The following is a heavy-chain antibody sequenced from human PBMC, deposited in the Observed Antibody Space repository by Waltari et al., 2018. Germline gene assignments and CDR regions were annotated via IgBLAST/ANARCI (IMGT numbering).Heavy chain of an antibody. V-gene: IGHV3-33*01. D-gene: IGHD3-10*01. CDR3: ARVGVRGVMANAFDI. CDR2: IGWDGRNK. J-gene: IGHJ3*02. CDR1: ESTFSSYG. Sequence: QVQLVESGGGVVQPGRSLRLSCAASESTFSSYGMPWVRQAPGKGLEWVEVIGWDGRNKNYAGSVKGRFTVAGGNSKNTLYLQRNSLRAEDTAVYYGARVGVRGVMANAFDIWGQGTMVTVSS.